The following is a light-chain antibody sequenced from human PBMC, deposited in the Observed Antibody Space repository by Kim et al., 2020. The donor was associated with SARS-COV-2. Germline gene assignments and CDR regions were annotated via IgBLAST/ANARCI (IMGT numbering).Light chain of an antibody. V-gene: IGLV1-44*01. CDR3: SSWDDSLNGRV. Sequence: GQRVTITCSGSNSNIGSNAVYWYRQCPGTAPTLLIFTTNQRPSGVPDRFSGSKSGTSASLAISGLQSDDEADYYCSSWDDSLNGRVFGGGTKLTVL. J-gene: IGLJ2*01. CDR2: TTN. CDR1: NSNIGSNA.